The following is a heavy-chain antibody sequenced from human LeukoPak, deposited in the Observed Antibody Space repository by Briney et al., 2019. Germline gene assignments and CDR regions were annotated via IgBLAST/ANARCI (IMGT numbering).Heavy chain of an antibody. CDR2: TSDNGHT. J-gene: IGHJ4*02. CDR3: TRWHSHGRYFDY. V-gene: IGHV4-59*01. D-gene: IGHD5-18*01. CDR1: GGSIRNYY. Sequence: PSETLSPTCTVSGGSIRNYYWNWIRQPPGKELEWIGYTSDNGHTDYKPSLKSRVTISVDTSKNQFSLKLTSATAADTAMYYCTRWHSHGRYFDYWGQGALVTVSS.